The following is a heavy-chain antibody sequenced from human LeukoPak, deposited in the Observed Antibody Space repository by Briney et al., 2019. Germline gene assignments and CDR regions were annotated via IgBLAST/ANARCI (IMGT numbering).Heavy chain of an antibody. V-gene: IGHV3-23*01. CDR3: AKEYSSGWYD. Sequence: GGSLRLSCAASAFTFSFYAMSWVRQAPGKGLEWVSRISGSGDSTDYADSVKGRFTISRDNSKNTLYLQMNSLRADDTAVYFCAKEYSSGWYDWGQGTLVTVSS. J-gene: IGHJ4*02. CDR2: ISGSGDST. CDR1: AFTFSFYA. D-gene: IGHD6-19*01.